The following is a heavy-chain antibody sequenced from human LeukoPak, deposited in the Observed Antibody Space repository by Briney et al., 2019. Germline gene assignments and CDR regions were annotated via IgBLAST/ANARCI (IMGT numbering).Heavy chain of an antibody. J-gene: IGHJ3*02. V-gene: IGHV3-7*01. CDR1: GFTFSSYW. Sequence: GGSLRLSCAASGFTFSSYWMSWVRQAPGKGLDWVANIKQDGSEKYHVDSVKGRFTISRDNAKNSLYLQMNSLRAEDTAVYYCARWPVDKDAFDIWGQGTMVTVSS. CDR3: ARWPVDKDAFDI. D-gene: IGHD5-24*01. CDR2: IKQDGSEK.